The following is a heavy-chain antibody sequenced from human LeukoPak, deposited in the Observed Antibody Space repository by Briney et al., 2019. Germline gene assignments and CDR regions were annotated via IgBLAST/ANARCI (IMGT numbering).Heavy chain of an antibody. J-gene: IGHJ4*02. CDR2: ISSRSSHT. CDR3: ARFSSGWYYFDY. V-gene: IGHV3-11*03. CDR1: GFTFSDYY. D-gene: IGHD6-19*01. Sequence: GGSLRLSCAASGFTFSDYYMSWIRQAPGEGLEWVSYISSRSSHTNYAVSVKGRFTISRDNAKNSLYLQMNSLRAEDTAVYYCARFSSGWYYFDYWGQGTLVTVSS.